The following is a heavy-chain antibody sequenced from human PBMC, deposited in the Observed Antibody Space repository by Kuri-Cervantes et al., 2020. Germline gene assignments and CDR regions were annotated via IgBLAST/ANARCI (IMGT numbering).Heavy chain of an antibody. CDR1: EFTFSSYW. CDR2: IKQDGSEK. CDR3: ARDTDTTSAYQILDP. D-gene: IGHD3-22*01. Sequence: GGALRLSCAASEFTFSSYWMSWVRQAPGKGLEWVANIKQDGSEKYYVDSVKGRFTISRDNAKNSLYLQMNSLGAEDTAVYYCARDTDTTSAYQILDPWGQGTLVTVSS. J-gene: IGHJ5*02. V-gene: IGHV3-7*01.